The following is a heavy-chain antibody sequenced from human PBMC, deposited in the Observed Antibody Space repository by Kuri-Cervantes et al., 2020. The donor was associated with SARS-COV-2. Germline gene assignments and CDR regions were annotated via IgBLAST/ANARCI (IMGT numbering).Heavy chain of an antibody. D-gene: IGHD2/OR15-2a*01. CDR3: AHTFLPYYYYGMDV. CDR1: GFSLSTSGAG. CDR2: IYWDDDK. J-gene: IGHJ6*02. V-gene: IGHV2-5*02. Sequence: SGPTLVKPTQTLTLTCTFSGFSLSTSGAGVGWIRQPPGKALEWLALIYWDDDKRYSPSLKSRLTITKDTSKNQVVLTMTNMDPVDTATYYCAHTFLPYYYYGMDVWGQGTTVTVSS.